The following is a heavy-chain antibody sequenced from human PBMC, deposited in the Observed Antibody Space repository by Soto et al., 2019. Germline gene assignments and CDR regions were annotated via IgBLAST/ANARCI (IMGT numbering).Heavy chain of an antibody. J-gene: IGHJ6*02. D-gene: IGHD5-18*01. CDR1: GGSFSGYY. Sequence: SEPLSLTCAVYGGSFSGYYWRWIRQPPGKGLEWIGEINHSGSTNYNPSLKSRVTISVDTSKNQFSLKLSSVTAADTAVYYCARGGVFGYSYGLIYYGMDVWGQGTTVTVSS. V-gene: IGHV4-34*01. CDR2: INHSGST. CDR3: ARGGVFGYSYGLIYYGMDV.